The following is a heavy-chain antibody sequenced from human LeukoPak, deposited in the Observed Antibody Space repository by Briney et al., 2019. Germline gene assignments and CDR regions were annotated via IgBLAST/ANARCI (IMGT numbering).Heavy chain of an antibody. CDR3: ASGGDYDFWSGYYRRGYYFDY. CDR2: MNPNSGNT. J-gene: IGHJ4*02. CDR1: GYTFTSYD. D-gene: IGHD3-3*01. V-gene: IGHV1-8*01. Sequence: GASVKVSCKASGYTFTSYDINWVRQATGQGLEWMGWMNPNSGNTGYAQKFQGRVTMTRNTSISTAYMELSSLRSEDTAVYYCASGGDYDFWSGYYRRGYYFDYWGQGTLVTVSS.